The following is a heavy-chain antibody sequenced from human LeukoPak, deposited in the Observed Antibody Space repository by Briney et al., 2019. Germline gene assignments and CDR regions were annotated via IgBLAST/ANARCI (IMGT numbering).Heavy chain of an antibody. J-gene: IGHJ3*02. CDR1: GFTFSSYA. CDR2: ISYDGSNK. Sequence: PGRSLRLSCAASGFTFSSYAMHWVRQAPGKGLEWVAVISYDGSNKYYADSVKGRFTISRDNSKNTLYLQMNSLRAEDTAVYYCARVKGYYEWLPREDGAFDIWGQGTMVTVSS. V-gene: IGHV3-30-3*01. D-gene: IGHD3-22*01. CDR3: ARVKGYYEWLPREDGAFDI.